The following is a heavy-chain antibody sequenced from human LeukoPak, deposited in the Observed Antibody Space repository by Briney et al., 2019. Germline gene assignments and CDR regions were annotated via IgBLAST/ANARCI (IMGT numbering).Heavy chain of an antibody. Sequence: GRSLRLSCAASGFTFSSYAMHWVRQAPGKGLEWVAVISYDGSNKYYADSVKGRFTISRDNSKNTLYLQMNSLRAEDTAAYYCARDLYYYDSSGYPDYWGQGTLVTVSS. CDR2: ISYDGSNK. CDR3: ARDLYYYDSSGYPDY. V-gene: IGHV3-30*04. D-gene: IGHD3-22*01. J-gene: IGHJ4*02. CDR1: GFTFSSYA.